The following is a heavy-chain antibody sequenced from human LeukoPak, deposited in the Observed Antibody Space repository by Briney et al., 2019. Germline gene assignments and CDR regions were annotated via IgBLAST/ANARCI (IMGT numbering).Heavy chain of an antibody. CDR3: AAPRLWAVAGRLDY. CDR2: FDPEDGET. D-gene: IGHD6-19*01. Sequence: ASVKVSCKVSGYTLTELSVHWVRQAPGKGLEWMGGFDPEDGETIYAQKFQGRVTMTEDTSTDTAYMELSSLRSEDTAVYYCAAPRLWAVAGRLDYWGQGTLVTVSS. V-gene: IGHV1-24*01. CDR1: GYTLTELS. J-gene: IGHJ4*02.